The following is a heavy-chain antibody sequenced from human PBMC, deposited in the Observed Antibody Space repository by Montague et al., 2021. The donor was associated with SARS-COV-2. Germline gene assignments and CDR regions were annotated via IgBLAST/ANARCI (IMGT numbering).Heavy chain of an antibody. J-gene: IGHJ4*02. Sequence: TLSLTCTVSGASISTGIYYWSWIRQPPGKGPEWIGRIRTTGTTVYXXXXERRVFMSVDTSTNQFSLRLTSVTAADTAVFYCAREGGGNRYFDLWGQGTLVTVSS. CDR3: AREGGGNRYFDL. V-gene: IGHV4-61*02. CDR2: IRTTGTT. CDR1: GASISTGIYY. D-gene: IGHD2-15*01.